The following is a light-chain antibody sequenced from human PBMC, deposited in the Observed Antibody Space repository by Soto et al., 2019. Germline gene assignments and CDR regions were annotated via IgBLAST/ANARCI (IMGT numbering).Light chain of an antibody. CDR1: QNINSY. J-gene: IGKJ4*01. V-gene: IGKV1-39*01. Sequence: IQMTQSPLSLSASVGDKVTLTCRTSQNINSYLSWYQQKPGKAPRLLIYGASSLQVGVPSRFIGSGSGTDFTLTISSLEPEDFATYCSEPSYRFISFAGRTKVDI. CDR3: EPSYRFIS. CDR2: GAS.